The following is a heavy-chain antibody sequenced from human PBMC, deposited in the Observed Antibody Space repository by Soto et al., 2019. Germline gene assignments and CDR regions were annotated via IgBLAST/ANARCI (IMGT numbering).Heavy chain of an antibody. CDR3: ARERVPAAIRSYYGMDV. J-gene: IGHJ6*02. CDR2: ISAYNGNT. D-gene: IGHD2-2*02. CDR1: GYTFTSYG. Sequence: ASVKVSCKASGYTFTSYGISWVRQAPGQGLEWMGWISAYNGNTNYAQKLQGRVTMTTDTSTSTAYMELRSLRSDDTAVYYCARERVPAAIRSYYGMDVWGQGTSVTLSS. V-gene: IGHV1-18*04.